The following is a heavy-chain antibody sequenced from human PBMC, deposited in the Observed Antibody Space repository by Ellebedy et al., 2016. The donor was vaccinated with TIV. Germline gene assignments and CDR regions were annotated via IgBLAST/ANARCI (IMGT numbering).Heavy chain of an antibody. D-gene: IGHD2-2*01. V-gene: IGHV3-48*01. Sequence: PGGSLRLSCAASGFTFSSYSMNWVRQAPGKGLEWVSYISNSDTTYYADSVRGRFTISRDKVKKSVYLQMNSLRVEDTALYYCARDAMLWIFDSWGQGTLVTVSS. CDR3: ARDAMLWIFDS. CDR2: ISNSDTT. J-gene: IGHJ4*02. CDR1: GFTFSSYS.